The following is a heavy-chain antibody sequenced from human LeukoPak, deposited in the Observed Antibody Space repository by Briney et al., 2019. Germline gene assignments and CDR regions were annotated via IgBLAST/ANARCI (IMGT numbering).Heavy chain of an antibody. V-gene: IGHV3-30*02. CDR1: GFTFSSYG. Sequence: GGSLRLSCAASGFTFSSYGMHWVRQAPGKGLEWVAVIWYGGSNKYYADSVKGRFTISRDNSKNTLYLQMNSLRAEDTAVYYCAKDRDRLHYGQIDYWGQGTLVTVSS. CDR2: IWYGGSNK. D-gene: IGHD3-10*01. J-gene: IGHJ4*02. CDR3: AKDRDRLHYGQIDY.